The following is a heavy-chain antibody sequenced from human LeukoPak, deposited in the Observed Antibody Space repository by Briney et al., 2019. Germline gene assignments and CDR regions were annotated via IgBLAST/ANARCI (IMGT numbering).Heavy chain of an antibody. CDR3: ARFGYVAAVDV. Sequence: GGCLRLAGTASGLAFSANRMTWVRQAPDTGLEWVANINPAGSDTYYVDPVKGRFSISRDNAKNLVYLQMNSLRAEDTAVYHCARFGYVAAVDVWGRGTPVTVSS. D-gene: IGHD2-15*01. V-gene: IGHV3-7*01. J-gene: IGHJ4*02. CDR2: INPAGSDT. CDR1: GLAFSANR.